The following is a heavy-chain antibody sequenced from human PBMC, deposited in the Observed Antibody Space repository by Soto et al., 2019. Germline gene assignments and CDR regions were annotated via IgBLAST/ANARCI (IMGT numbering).Heavy chain of an antibody. D-gene: IGHD5-18*01. Sequence: EVQLLESGGGLVQPGGSLRLSCAASGFTFSSYAMSWVRQAPGKGLEWVSAISGSTIYYADSVKGRFTISRDNAKNSLYLQMNSLRAEDTAVYYCARDGDTAICGMDVWGQGTTVTVSS. CDR1: GFTFSSYA. V-gene: IGHV3-23*01. J-gene: IGHJ6*02. CDR3: ARDGDTAICGMDV. CDR2: ISGSTI.